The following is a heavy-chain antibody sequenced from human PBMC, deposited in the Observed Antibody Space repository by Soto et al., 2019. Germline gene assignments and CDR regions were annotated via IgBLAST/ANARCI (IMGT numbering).Heavy chain of an antibody. CDR3: ARAHFGVVRY. CDR1: GGSISSGGYY. V-gene: IGHV4-31*03. D-gene: IGHD3-3*01. Sequence: PSETLSLTCTVSGGSISSGGYYWSWIRQHPGKGLEWIGYIYYSGSTYYKPSLKNRDTISVDTSKNQFSLKLNSVTAADTAVYYCARAHFGVVRYWGQGTLVTVSS. J-gene: IGHJ4*02. CDR2: IYYSGST.